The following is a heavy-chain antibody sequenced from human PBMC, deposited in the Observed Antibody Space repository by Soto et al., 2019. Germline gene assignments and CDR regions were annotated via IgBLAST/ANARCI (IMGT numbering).Heavy chain of an antibody. Sequence: GSLRLSCAASGFTFINYWMRWVRQAPGKGLEWVSRINSDGSDSRYADSVQGRFTISRDNAKNTVYLHMNSLRAEDTAFYYCARDKSGPADYWGQGTLVTVSS. CDR1: GFTFINYW. D-gene: IGHD3-3*01. J-gene: IGHJ4*02. CDR3: ARDKSGPADY. CDR2: INSDGSDS. V-gene: IGHV3-74*01.